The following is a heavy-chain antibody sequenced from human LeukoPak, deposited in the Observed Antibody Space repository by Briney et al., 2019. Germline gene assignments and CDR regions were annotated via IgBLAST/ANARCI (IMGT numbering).Heavy chain of an antibody. CDR1: GFTFSSYA. V-gene: IGHV3-30-3*01. J-gene: IGHJ4*02. CDR3: ARMPPDSSGFDY. CDR2: ISYDGSNK. D-gene: IGHD3-22*01. Sequence: GGSLRLSCAASGFTFSSYAMHWVRQAPGKGLEWVAVISYDGSNKYYADSVKGRFTISRDNSKNTLYLQMNGLRAEDTAVYYCARMPPDSSGFDYWGQGTLVTVSS.